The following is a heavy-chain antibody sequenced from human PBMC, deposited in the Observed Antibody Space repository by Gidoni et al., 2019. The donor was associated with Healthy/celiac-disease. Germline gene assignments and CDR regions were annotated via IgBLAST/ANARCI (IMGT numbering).Heavy chain of an antibody. V-gene: IGHV3-30*18. CDR3: AKTAYNWNDGQGSDAFDI. J-gene: IGHJ3*02. Sequence: GPGKGLEWVAVISYDGSNKYYADSVKGRFTISRDNSKNTLYLQMNSLRAEDTAVYYCAKTAYNWNDGQGSDAFDIWGQGTMVTVSS. CDR2: ISYDGSNK. D-gene: IGHD1-20*01.